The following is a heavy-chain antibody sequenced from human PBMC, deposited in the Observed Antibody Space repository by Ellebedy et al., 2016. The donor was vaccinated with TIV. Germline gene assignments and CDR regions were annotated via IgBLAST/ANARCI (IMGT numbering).Heavy chain of an antibody. CDR2: TSHSGST. V-gene: IGHV4-4*02. J-gene: IGHJ5*02. CDR3: ARVGTAMVMNWFDP. CDR1: GGSISSSNW. D-gene: IGHD5-18*01. Sequence: SETLSLXXAVSGGSISSSNWWWWLRPPPGKGLEWFGETSHSGSTNYNPSLNSRVTISVDKSKNQFSLKLSSVTAADTAVYYCARVGTAMVMNWFDPWGQGTLVTVSS.